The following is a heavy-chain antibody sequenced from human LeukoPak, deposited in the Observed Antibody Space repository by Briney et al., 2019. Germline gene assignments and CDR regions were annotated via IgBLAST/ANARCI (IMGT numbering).Heavy chain of an antibody. CDR2: ISSSSRTK. D-gene: IGHD3-10*01. Sequence: PGGSLRLHCAASGFNFRRHTMNWARQAPGKGLEGVSYISSSSRTKYYADSVKGRFTISRDNAKNSLYLQMNSLRAEDTAVYYCAREHRGSGSRYYYYYMDVWGKGTTVTISS. V-gene: IGHV3-48*01. J-gene: IGHJ6*03. CDR3: AREHRGSGSRYYYYYMDV. CDR1: GFNFRRHT.